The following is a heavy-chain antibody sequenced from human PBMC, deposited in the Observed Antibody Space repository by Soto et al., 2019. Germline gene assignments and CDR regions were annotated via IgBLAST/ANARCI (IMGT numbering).Heavy chain of an antibody. V-gene: IGHV1-18*01. J-gene: IGHJ6*02. CDR3: ARDGPAPYYYYGMDV. CDR2: ISGYNGNT. CDR1: GYSFTTYG. Sequence: QVQLVQSRGEVKKPGASVKVSCKTSGYSFTTYGISWVRQAPGQGLEWMGWISGYNGNTNYAQNLQGRVTMTTDTYTSTAYMELRSLRSDDTAVYYCARDGPAPYYYYGMDVWGQGSTVTVSS.